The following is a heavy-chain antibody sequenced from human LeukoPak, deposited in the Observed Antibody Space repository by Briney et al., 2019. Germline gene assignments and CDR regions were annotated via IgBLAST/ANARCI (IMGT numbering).Heavy chain of an antibody. CDR1: GFTFHNHA. V-gene: IGHV3-43*02. CDR3: ARDHVYGGADY. Sequence: PAGSLRLSCAASGFTFHNHAIHWVRQAPGKGLEWVSLTSGDGITTYFADSVKGRFTISRDNSKSSLFLQMNSLRTEDTALYYCARDHVYGGADYWGQGTLVTVSS. J-gene: IGHJ4*02. CDR2: TSGDGITT. D-gene: IGHD5/OR15-5a*01.